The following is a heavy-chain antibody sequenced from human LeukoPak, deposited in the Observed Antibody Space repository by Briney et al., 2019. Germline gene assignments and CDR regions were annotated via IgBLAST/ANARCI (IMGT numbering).Heavy chain of an antibody. CDR2: MSGSST. V-gene: IGHV3-38-3*01. J-gene: IGHJ4*02. CDR3: ERWGVDKGEWRYYVDN. CDR1: GFSVRSNE. D-gene: IGHD3-16*01. Sequence: VGSLRLSCAPSGFSVRSNEMRCVRQAPGKGLEWVSFMSGSSTYNADSRKGRFTISRDNSKSTLYLQMNGLRVEDTAMYYCERWGVDKGEWRYYVDNWGQGTLVIVSS.